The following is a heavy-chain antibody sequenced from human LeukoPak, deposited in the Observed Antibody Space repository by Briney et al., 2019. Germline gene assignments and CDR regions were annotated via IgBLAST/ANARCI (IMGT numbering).Heavy chain of an antibody. Sequence: ASVKVSCKASGYTFTSYGISRVRQAPGQGLEWMGWISAYNGNTNYAQKLQGRVTMTTDTSTSTAYMELRSLRSDDTAVYYCARAGDLTAIGWFDPWGQGTLVTVSS. V-gene: IGHV1-18*01. CDR3: ARAGDLTAIGWFDP. J-gene: IGHJ5*02. D-gene: IGHD2-21*02. CDR2: ISAYNGNT. CDR1: GYTFTSYG.